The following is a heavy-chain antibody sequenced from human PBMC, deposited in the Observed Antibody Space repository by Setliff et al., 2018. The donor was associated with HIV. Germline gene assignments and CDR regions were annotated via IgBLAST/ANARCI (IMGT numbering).Heavy chain of an antibody. CDR1: GFSFRNYA. V-gene: IGHV3-23*01. CDR2: ISGRGDNT. Sequence: GGSLRLSCTASGFSFRNYAMSWVRQAPGKGLEWVSAISGRGDNTYYADSVKVRFTISRDNSKDTMFSQMNSVRAEDTAVYYCAKDGEYYDSSGFSYWGQGTLVTVSS. D-gene: IGHD3-22*01. CDR3: AKDGEYYDSSGFSY. J-gene: IGHJ4*02.